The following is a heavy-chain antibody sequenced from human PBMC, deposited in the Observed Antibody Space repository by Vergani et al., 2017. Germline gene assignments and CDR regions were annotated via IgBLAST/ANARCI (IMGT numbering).Heavy chain of an antibody. J-gene: IGHJ6*02. CDR1: GGSISSYY. CDR2: IYYSGST. Sequence: QVQLQESGPGLVKPSETLSLTCTVSGGSISSYYWSWIRQPPGKGLEWIGYIYYSGSTNYNPSLKSRVTISVDTSKNQFSLKLSSVTAADTAVYYCARDRSSSWYYYYYGMDVRGQGTTVTVSS. D-gene: IGHD6-13*01. V-gene: IGHV4-59*01. CDR3: ARDRSSSWYYYYYGMDV.